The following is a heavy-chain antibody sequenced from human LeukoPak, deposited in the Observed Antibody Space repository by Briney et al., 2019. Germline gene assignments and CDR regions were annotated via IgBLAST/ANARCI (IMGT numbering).Heavy chain of an antibody. CDR3: TRGDGSGSY. D-gene: IGHD1-26*01. Sequence: GGSLRLSCTASGFTFGDYAMGWVRQAPGKGLDWIGFIRSKTSGGTTEYAASVKGRFTILRDDSKSIAYLQINSLKTEDTAVYYCTRGDGSGSYWGQGTLVTVSS. J-gene: IGHJ4*02. V-gene: IGHV3-49*04. CDR1: GFTFGDYA. CDR2: IRSKTSGGTT.